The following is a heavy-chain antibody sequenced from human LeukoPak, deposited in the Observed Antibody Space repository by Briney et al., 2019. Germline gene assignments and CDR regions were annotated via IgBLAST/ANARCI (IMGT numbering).Heavy chain of an antibody. CDR2: IYYSGST. D-gene: IGHD1-26*01. Sequence: SETLSLTCAVYGGSFSGYYWSWIRQPPGKGLEWIAYIYYSGSTNYNPSLKSRVTISVDTSKNQFSLKLSSVTAADTAVYYCATLWRLGASTGEAFDIWGQGTMVTVSS. CDR1: GGSFSGYY. J-gene: IGHJ3*02. V-gene: IGHV4-59*01. CDR3: ATLWRLGASTGEAFDI.